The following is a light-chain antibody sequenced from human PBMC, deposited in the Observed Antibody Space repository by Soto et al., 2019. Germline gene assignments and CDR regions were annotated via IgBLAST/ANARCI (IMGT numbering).Light chain of an antibody. CDR3: MQSTHLPWT. J-gene: IGKJ1*01. V-gene: IGKV2-30*01. Sequence: DVVMTQSPLSLPVPLGQPAAISCRSSQSLRFDDGHTYVSWFHQRPGQSPRRLIYTVCNRASGGPDRFSGSGSGADFTLKISGWDAEDVGVYYCMQSTHLPWTVRPGTKVEI. CDR1: QSLRFDDGHTY. CDR2: TVC.